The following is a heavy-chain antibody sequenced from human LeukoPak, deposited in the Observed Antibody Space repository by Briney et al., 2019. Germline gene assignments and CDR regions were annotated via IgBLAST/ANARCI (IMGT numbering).Heavy chain of an antibody. J-gene: IGHJ4*02. V-gene: IGHV3-30*18. CDR2: ISYDGSNK. Sequence: TGGSLRLSCAASGFTFSSYGMHWVRQAPGKGLEWVAVISYDGSNKYYADSVKGRFTISRDNSKNTLYLQMSSLRAEDTAVYYCVKDGASRGSGWYTAGDYWGQGTLVTVSS. D-gene: IGHD6-19*01. CDR3: VKDGASRGSGWYTAGDY. CDR1: GFTFSSYG.